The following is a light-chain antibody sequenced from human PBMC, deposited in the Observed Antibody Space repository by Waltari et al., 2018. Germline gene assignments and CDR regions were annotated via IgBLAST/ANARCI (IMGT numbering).Light chain of an antibody. CDR3: CSYAGSAISV. J-gene: IGLJ3*02. V-gene: IGLV2-23*02. CDR1: TSDVGKYNL. CDR2: DVN. Sequence: QSALTQTATVSGSPGQSIPTSCTGTTSDVGKYNLVPWYQQHPGKAPTLIIYDVNKRPSGVSNRFSGSKSGNTASLTISGLQAADEAYYYCCSYAGSAISVFGGGTKVTVL.